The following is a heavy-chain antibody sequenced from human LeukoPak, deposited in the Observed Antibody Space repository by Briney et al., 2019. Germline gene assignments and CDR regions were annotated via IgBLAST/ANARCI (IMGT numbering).Heavy chain of an antibody. CDR2: INHSGST. CDR1: GGSFSGYY. CDR3: ARGSEYYDILTGYYISADGGWFDP. J-gene: IGHJ5*02. Sequence: SETLSLTCAVYGGSFSGYYWSWIRQPPGKGLEWIGEINHSGSTNYNPSLKSRVTISVDTSKNQFSLKLSSVTAADTAVYYCARGSEYYDILTGYYISADGGWFDPWGQGTLVTVSS. V-gene: IGHV4-34*01. D-gene: IGHD3-9*01.